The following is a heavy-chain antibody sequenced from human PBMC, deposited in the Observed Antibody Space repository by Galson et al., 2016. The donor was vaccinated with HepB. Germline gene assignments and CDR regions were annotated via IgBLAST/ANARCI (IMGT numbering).Heavy chain of an antibody. D-gene: IGHD2-2*01. J-gene: IGHJ5*01. CDR3: AGGEYQLLSTWFDS. CDR1: GGTISSGNW. CDR2: IYHSGNT. Sequence: SETLSLTCAVSGGTISSGNWWSWVRQTPGSGLEWIGEIYHSGNTNYNPSLKSRVTISIDESKNHFSLKLTSVTAADTAVYYCAGGEYQLLSTWFDSWGQGILVAVSS. V-gene: IGHV4-4*02.